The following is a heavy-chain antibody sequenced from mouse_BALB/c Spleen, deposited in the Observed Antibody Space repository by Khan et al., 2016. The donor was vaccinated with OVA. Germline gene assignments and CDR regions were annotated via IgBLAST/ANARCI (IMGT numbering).Heavy chain of an antibody. CDR2: VSTGGSYT. J-gene: IGHJ3*01. D-gene: IGHD1-1*01. CDR1: GFTFSTYG. CDR3: TRLAYYYDSEGFAY. V-gene: IGHV5-6*01. Sequence: EVQLVESGGDLVKPGGSLKLSCAASGFTFSTYGMSWVRQTPDRRLEWVATVSTGGSYTYYPDSVKGRFTISSDNAKNTLYLKMNSLKSDDTAIFYCTRLAYYYDSEGFAYWGQGTLVTVSA.